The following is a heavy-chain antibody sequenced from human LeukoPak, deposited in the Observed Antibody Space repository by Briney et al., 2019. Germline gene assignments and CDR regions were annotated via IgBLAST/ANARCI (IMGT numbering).Heavy chain of an antibody. CDR1: GFTISNHW. CDR3: AREVEVVPATMGAYYYYYMGV. D-gene: IGHD2-2*01. J-gene: IGHJ6*03. V-gene: IGHV3-74*01. Sequence: GGSLRLSCVASGFTISNHWMHWVRQAPGKGLVWVSRINSDGRRTSYADSVKGRFTISRDNAKNTLYLQMNSLRPDDTAVYYCAREVEVVPATMGAYYYYYMGVWGKGTTVTVSS. CDR2: INSDGRRT.